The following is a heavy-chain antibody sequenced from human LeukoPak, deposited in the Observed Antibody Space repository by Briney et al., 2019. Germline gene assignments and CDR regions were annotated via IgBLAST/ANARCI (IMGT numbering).Heavy chain of an antibody. Sequence: GASLEISYEGSGYSFTSYWIGWVRQMPGKGLEWMGIIYPGDSDTRYSPSFQGQVTISADKSISTAYLQWSSLKASDTAMYYCARQRSLPGWFDPWGQGTLVTVSS. CDR3: ARQRSLPGWFDP. CDR1: GYSFTSYW. V-gene: IGHV5-51*01. J-gene: IGHJ5*02. CDR2: IYPGDSDT.